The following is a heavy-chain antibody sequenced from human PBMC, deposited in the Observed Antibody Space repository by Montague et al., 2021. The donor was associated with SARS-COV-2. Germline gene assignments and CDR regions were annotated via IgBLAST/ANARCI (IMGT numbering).Heavy chain of an antibody. V-gene: IGHV3-48*04. D-gene: IGHD3-9*01. J-gene: IGHJ4*02. CDR3: ARDLRWGYYDILTGYYRPLDY. CDR2: ISSSSSTI. Sequence: SLRLSCAASGFTFSSYILNWVRQAPGKGLEWVSYISSSSSTIYYADSVKGRFTISRDNAKNSLYLQMNSLRAEDTAVYYCARDLRWGYYDILTGYYRPLDYWGQGTLVTVSS. CDR1: GFTFSSYI.